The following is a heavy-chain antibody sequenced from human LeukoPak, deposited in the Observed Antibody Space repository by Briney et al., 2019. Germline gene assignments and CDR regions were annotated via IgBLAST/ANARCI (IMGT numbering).Heavy chain of an antibody. CDR3: ARSLAGAGPRGWFDP. J-gene: IGHJ5*02. CDR2: IYYSGST. D-gene: IGHD6-19*01. CDR1: GGSISSYY. Sequence: KSSETLSLTCTVSGGSISSYYWSWIRQPPGKGLEWIGYIYYSGSTNYNPSLKSRVTITVDTSKNQFSLKLSSVTAADTAVYFCARSLAGAGPRGWFDPWGQGTLVTVSS. V-gene: IGHV4-59*08.